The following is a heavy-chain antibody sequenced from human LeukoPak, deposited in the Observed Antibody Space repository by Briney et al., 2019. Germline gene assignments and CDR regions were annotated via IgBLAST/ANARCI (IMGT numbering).Heavy chain of an antibody. V-gene: IGHV3-66*01. D-gene: IGHD3-10*01. CDR3: ARGQITMVRGVIINFFDY. J-gene: IGHJ4*02. CDR1: GFTVSTNY. CDR2: IYSGGST. Sequence: GGSLRLSCAASGFTVSTNYMSWVRQAPGKGLQWVSVIYSGGSTYYADSVKGRFTISRDNSKNTLYLQMNSLRAEDTAVYYCARGQITMVRGVIINFFDYWGQGPLVTVSS.